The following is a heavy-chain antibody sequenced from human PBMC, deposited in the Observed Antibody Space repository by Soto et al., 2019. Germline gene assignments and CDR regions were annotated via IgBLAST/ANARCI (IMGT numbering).Heavy chain of an antibody. CDR3: AREPFT. J-gene: IGHJ4*02. CDR1: GGSISSGGYY. Sequence: QVQLQESGPGLVKPSQTLSLTCTVAGGSISSGGYYWSCNSQHPGKGMEWIGYIYYSGSTYYNPYLKSRVTIAVDTSKNQFSLKLSSLTAADTAVYYCAREPFTWGQGTLVTVSS. CDR2: IYYSGST. V-gene: IGHV4-31*03.